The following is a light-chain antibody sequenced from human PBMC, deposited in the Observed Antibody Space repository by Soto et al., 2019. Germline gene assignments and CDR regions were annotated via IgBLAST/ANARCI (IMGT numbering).Light chain of an antibody. Sequence: EIVLTQAPCSLSLSPVERATLSCRARQSVSSSYLAWYQQKPGQAPRLLIYGASTRASGVPDRFSGSGSGTEFILTISSLQSEDSAVYYCQQRSNWPPITFGQGTRLEIK. CDR1: QSVSSSY. V-gene: IGKV3D-20*02. CDR3: QQRSNWPPIT. CDR2: GAS. J-gene: IGKJ5*01.